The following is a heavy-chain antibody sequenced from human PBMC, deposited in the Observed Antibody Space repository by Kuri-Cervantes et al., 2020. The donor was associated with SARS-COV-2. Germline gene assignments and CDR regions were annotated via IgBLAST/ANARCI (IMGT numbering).Heavy chain of an antibody. V-gene: IGHV1-18*01. D-gene: IGHD3-22*01. J-gene: IGHJ6*03. CDR3: ASLLGWYDSSGYYHYYYMDV. Sequence: ASVKVSCKASGYTFTSYGISWVRQAPGQGLEWMGWISAYNGNTNYAQKLQGRVTITTDESTSTAYMELSSLRSEDTAVYYCASLLGWYDSSGYYHYYYMDVWGKGTTVTVSS. CDR2: ISAYNGNT. CDR1: GYTFTSYG.